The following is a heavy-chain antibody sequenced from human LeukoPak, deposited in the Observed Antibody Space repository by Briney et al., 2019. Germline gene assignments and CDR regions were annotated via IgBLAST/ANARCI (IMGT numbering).Heavy chain of an antibody. CDR2: ISSDGNEK. D-gene: IGHD3-10*01. J-gene: IGHJ4*02. Sequence: GGSLRLSCAASGFTFRNYGMHWVRQAPGKGMEWVAVISSDGNEKYYADSVKGRFTISRDNSKNTLYLEMNNMRPEDTAVYYCAKVPYYYGSGPLKTGYFDYWGQGTLVTVSS. CDR1: GFTFRNYG. CDR3: AKVPYYYGSGPLKTGYFDY. V-gene: IGHV3-30*18.